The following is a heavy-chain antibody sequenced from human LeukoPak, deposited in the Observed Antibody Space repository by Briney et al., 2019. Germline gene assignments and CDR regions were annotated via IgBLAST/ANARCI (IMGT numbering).Heavy chain of an antibody. V-gene: IGHV1-2*02. D-gene: IGHD3-10*01. CDR1: GYTFTGYY. CDR2: INPNSGGT. CDR3: ARGRLSGEAFDY. Sequence: ASVKVSCKASGYTFTGYYIHWVRQAPGQGLGWMGWINPNSGGTNYAQKFQGRVTMTRDTSTSAVYMEMTRLRSDDTAVYYCARGRLSGEAFDYWGQGTLVTVSS. J-gene: IGHJ4*02.